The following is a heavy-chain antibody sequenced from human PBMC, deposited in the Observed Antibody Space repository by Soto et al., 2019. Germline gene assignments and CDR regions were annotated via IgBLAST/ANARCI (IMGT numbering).Heavy chain of an antibody. J-gene: IGHJ4*02. CDR1: GFTFSSYW. D-gene: IGHD6-19*01. V-gene: IGHV3-74*01. CDR2: INSDGSST. Sequence: GGSLRLSCTASGFTFSSYWMHWVRQAPGKGLVWVSRINSDGSSTSYADSVKGRFTISRDNAKNTLYLQMNSLRAEDTAVYYCAVAVAGPTAIGYWGQGTLVTVSS. CDR3: AVAVAGPTAIGY.